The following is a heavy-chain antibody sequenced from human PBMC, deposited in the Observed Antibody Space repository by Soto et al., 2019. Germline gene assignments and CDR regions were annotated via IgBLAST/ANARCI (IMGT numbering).Heavy chain of an antibody. CDR3: ARDGGRAWKSYAGYYYYGMDV. V-gene: IGHV4-31*03. CDR1: GGSISSGGYY. Sequence: SETLSLTCTVSGGSISSGGYYWSWIRQHPGKGLEWIGYIYYSGSTYYNPSLKSRVTISVDTSKNQFSLKLSSVTAADTDVYYCARDGGRAWKSYAGYYYYGMDVWGQGTTVTVSS. J-gene: IGHJ6*02. D-gene: IGHD2-2*01. CDR2: IYYSGST.